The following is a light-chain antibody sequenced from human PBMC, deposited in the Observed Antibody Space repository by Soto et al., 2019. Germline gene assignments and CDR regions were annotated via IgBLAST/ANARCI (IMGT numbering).Light chain of an antibody. CDR2: DAS. CDR1: QSVSRW. CDR3: QQFSA. Sequence: DIQMTQSPSTLSASVGDRVTITCRASQSVSRWLAWYQQKPGKAPRLLTYDASKLESGVPSRFSGSGSGAEFTLTINGLQPDDFATYYCQQFSAFGQGTRLEIK. V-gene: IGKV1-5*01. J-gene: IGKJ2*01.